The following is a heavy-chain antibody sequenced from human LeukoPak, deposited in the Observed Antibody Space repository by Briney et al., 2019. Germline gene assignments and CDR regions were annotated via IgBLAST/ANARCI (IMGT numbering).Heavy chain of an antibody. J-gene: IGHJ5*02. CDR3: ARGVFGVAIFNWFDP. CDR1: GGTFSSYA. CDR2: IIPIFGTA. V-gene: IGHV1-69*05. Sequence: ASVKVSCKASGGTFSSYAISWVRQAPGQGLEWMGGIIPIFGTANYAQKFQGRVTITTDESTSTAYMELSSLRSEDTAVYYCARGVFGVAIFNWFDPWGQGTLVTVSS. D-gene: IGHD3-3*01.